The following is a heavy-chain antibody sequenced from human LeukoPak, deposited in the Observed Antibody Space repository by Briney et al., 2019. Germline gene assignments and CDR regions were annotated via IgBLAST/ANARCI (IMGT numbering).Heavy chain of an antibody. J-gene: IGHJ4*02. CDR1: GFTFSTYA. CDR2: ISSGGETT. CDR3: AKDDGGSVTTTDFEY. D-gene: IGHD4-17*01. Sequence: PGGSLRLSCAASGFTFSTYAMTWVRQAPGKGLEWVSIISSGGETTYYADSVKGRFTISRDNSKNTLYLQMNSLRAEDTAVYFCAKDDGGSVTTTDFEYWGQGTLVTVSS. V-gene: IGHV3-23*01.